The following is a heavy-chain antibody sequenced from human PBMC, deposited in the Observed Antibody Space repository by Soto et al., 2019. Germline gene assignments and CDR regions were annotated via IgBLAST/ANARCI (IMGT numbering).Heavy chain of an antibody. CDR3: ARAGPRYDFWSGYYSSGPHNWFDP. CDR2: IYTSGST. D-gene: IGHD3-3*01. V-gene: IGHV4-4*07. J-gene: IGHJ5*02. Sequence: KPSETLSLTCTVSGGSISSYYWSWIRQPAGKGLEWIGRIYTSGSTNYNPSLKSRVTMSVDTSKNQFSLKLSSVTAADTAVYYCARAGPRYDFWSGYYSSGPHNWFDPWGQGTLVTVSS. CDR1: GGSISSYY.